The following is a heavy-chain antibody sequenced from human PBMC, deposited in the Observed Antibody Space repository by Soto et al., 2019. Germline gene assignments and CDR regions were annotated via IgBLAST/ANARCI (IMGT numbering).Heavy chain of an antibody. CDR3: AREKLRYFDWLLGYYYGMDV. CDR2: ISAYNGNT. CDR1: GYTFTSYG. J-gene: IGHJ6*02. D-gene: IGHD3-9*01. Sequence: VASVKVSCKASGYTFTSYGISWVRQAPGQGLEWMGWISAYNGNTNYAQKLQGRVTMTTDTSTSTAYMELRSLRSDDTAVYYCAREKLRYFDWLLGYYYGMDVWGQGTTVTVSS. V-gene: IGHV1-18*01.